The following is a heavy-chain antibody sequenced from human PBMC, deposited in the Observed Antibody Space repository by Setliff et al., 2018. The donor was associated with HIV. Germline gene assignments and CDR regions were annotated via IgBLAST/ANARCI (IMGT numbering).Heavy chain of an antibody. V-gene: IGHV4-39*01. D-gene: IGHD5-12*01. CDR3: ARVGGYDGRVDFDY. CDR1: GGSISSDSYY. Sequence: SETLSLTCTVSGGSISSDSYYWGWIRQPPGKGLEWIGSINYSGNTHHSPSLKTRVTMSVDTSKKQISLSLNSVTAADTAVYYCARVGGYDGRVDFDYWGQGTLVTVSS. CDR2: INYSGNT. J-gene: IGHJ4*02.